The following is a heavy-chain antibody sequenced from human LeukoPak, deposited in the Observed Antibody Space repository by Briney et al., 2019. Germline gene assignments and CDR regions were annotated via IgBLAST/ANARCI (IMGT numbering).Heavy chain of an antibody. CDR2: INHSGST. V-gene: IGHV4-34*01. Sequence: PSETLSLICAVYGGSFSGYYWNWIRQPPGKGLEWIGEINHSGSTNYNPSLKSRVTISVDRSNNQFSLKLSSVTAADTAVYYCASLTSYYFDYWGQGALVTVSS. CDR3: ASLTSYYFDY. J-gene: IGHJ4*02. CDR1: GGSFSGYY.